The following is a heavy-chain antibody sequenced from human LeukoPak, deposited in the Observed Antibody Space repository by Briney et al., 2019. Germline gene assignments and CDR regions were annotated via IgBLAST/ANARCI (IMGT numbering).Heavy chain of an antibody. CDR2: ISSTGGTT. CDR1: GFTFSSYA. CDR3: AKDPNGDYIGAFDN. D-gene: IGHD2-8*01. J-gene: IGHJ3*02. V-gene: IGHV3-23*01. Sequence: GSLRLSCAASGFTFSSYAMSWVRQAPGKGLEWVSAISSTGGTTYSADSVKGRFVISRDQSKNTLYLQMNSLRVEDTALYYCAKDPNGDYIGAFDNWGQGTVVTVSS.